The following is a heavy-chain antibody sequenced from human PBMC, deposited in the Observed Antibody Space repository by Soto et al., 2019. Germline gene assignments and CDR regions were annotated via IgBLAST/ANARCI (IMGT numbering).Heavy chain of an antibody. CDR1: GFSLCNAG. D-gene: IGHD3-3*02. V-gene: IGHV3-15*07. J-gene: IGHJ3*02. Sequence: LGSAACGFSLCNAGVDGVCQAPGKGLEWVGRIKSKTDGGTTDYAAPVKGRFTISRDDSKNTLYLQMNSLKTEDTAVYYCTRSIVFLPPFDIWGQGTMVTVSS. CDR3: TRSIVFLPPFDI. CDR2: IKSKTDGGTT.